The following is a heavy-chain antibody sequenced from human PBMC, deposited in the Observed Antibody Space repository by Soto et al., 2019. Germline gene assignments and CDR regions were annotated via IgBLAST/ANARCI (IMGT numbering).Heavy chain of an antibody. D-gene: IGHD3-3*01. CDR2: ISGSGGST. V-gene: IGHV3-23*01. Sequence: PGGSLRLSCAASGFTFSSYAMSWVRQAPGKGLEWVSAISGSGGSTYYADSVKGRFTISRDNSKNTLYLQMNSLRDEDTAVYYCASSGGTFYITIFGVAPDAFDIWGQGTMVTVSS. J-gene: IGHJ3*02. CDR3: ASSGGTFYITIFGVAPDAFDI. CDR1: GFTFSSYA.